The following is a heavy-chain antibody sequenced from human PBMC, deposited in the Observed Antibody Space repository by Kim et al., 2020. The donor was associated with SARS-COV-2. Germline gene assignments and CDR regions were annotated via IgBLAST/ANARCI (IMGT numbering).Heavy chain of an antibody. D-gene: IGHD6-6*01. CDR3: ARESGYHSSSFDY. Sequence: YAQKFQGRVTITADESTSTAYMELSSLRSEDTAVYYCARESGYHSSSFDYWGQGTLVTVSS. J-gene: IGHJ4*02. V-gene: IGHV1-69*01.